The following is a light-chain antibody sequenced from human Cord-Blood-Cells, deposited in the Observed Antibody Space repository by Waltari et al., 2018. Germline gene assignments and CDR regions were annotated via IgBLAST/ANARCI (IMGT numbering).Light chain of an antibody. CDR2: DAS. CDR1: QRGSSY. V-gene: IGKV3-11*01. J-gene: IGKJ2*01. CDR3: QQRSNWPPET. Sequence: EIVLTQSPATLSLSPGERATLSCRASQRGSSYLAWYQQKPGQAPRLLIYDASNRATGIPARFSGSGSGTDFTLTISSLEPEDFAVYYCQQRSNWPPETFGQGTKLEIK.